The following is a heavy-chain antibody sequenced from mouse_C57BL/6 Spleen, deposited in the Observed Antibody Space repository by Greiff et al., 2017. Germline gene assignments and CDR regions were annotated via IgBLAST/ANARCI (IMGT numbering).Heavy chain of an antibody. CDR3: ARWNSKGYFDY. V-gene: IGHV1-26*01. CDR1: GYTFTDYY. CDR2: INPNNGGT. D-gene: IGHD2-5*01. Sequence: EVQLQQSGPELVKPGASVKISCKASGYTFTDYYMNWVKQSHGKSLEWIGDINPNNGGTSYNQKFKGKATLTVDKSSSTAYMELRSLTSEDSAVYYCARWNSKGYFDYWGQGTTLTVSS. J-gene: IGHJ2*01.